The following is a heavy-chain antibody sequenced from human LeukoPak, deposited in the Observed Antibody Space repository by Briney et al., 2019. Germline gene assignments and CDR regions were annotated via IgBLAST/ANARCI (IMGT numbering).Heavy chain of an antibody. J-gene: IGHJ6*03. Sequence: SETLSLTCTVSGGSISSSSYYWGWIRQPPGKGLEWIGRIYTSGSTNYNPSLKSRVTISVDTSKNQFSLKLSSVTAADTAVYYCARGLHSGGYYYYYMDVWGKGTTVTVSS. D-gene: IGHD2-21*01. CDR1: GGSISSSSYY. CDR3: ARGLHSGGYYYYYMDV. V-gene: IGHV4-39*07. CDR2: IYTSGST.